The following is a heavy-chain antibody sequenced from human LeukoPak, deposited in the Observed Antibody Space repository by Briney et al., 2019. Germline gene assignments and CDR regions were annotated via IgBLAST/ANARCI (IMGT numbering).Heavy chain of an antibody. CDR1: GYTFTSYY. J-gene: IGHJ4*02. Sequence: ASVKVSCKASGYTFTSYYMHWVRQAPGQGLEWRGIINPSGGSTSYAQKFQGRVTMTRDTSTSTVYMEQNSLRSEDTAVYYCARGHYDFWSGYYFDYWGQGTLVTVSS. CDR2: INPSGGST. D-gene: IGHD3-3*01. V-gene: IGHV1-46*03. CDR3: ARGHYDFWSGYYFDY.